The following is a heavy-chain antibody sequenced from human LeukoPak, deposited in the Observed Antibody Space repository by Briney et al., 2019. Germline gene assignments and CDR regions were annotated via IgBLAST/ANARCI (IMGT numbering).Heavy chain of an antibody. V-gene: IGHV4-39*01. Sequence: SETLSLTCTVSGGSISSSSYYWGWIRQPPGKGLEWIGSIYYSGSTYYNPSLKSRVTISVDTSKNQFSLKLNSVTAADTAVYYCARVYYSNSYDYWYFDLWGRGTLVTVSS. CDR3: ARVYYSNSYDYWYFDL. D-gene: IGHD6-13*01. J-gene: IGHJ2*01. CDR2: IYYSGST. CDR1: GGSISSSSYY.